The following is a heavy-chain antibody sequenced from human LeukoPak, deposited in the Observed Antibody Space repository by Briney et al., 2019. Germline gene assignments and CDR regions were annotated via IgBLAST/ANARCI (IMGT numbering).Heavy chain of an antibody. D-gene: IGHD5-12*01. Sequence: PSETLSLTCTVSGGSISSYYWSWIRQPPGKGLEWIGYIYYSGSTNYNPSLKSRVSISVDTSKNQFSLKLSSVTAADTAVYYCARVNKKWLLDYWGQGTLVTVSS. CDR1: GGSISSYY. J-gene: IGHJ4*02. CDR2: IYYSGST. V-gene: IGHV4-59*01. CDR3: ARVNKKWLLDY.